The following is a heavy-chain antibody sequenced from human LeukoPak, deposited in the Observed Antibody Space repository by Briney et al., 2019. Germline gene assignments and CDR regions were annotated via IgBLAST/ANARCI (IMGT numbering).Heavy chain of an antibody. CDR3: ARGQYWDYYYMDV. V-gene: IGHV3-48*01. Sequence: GGSLRLSCAASGFTFSSYSMNWVRQAPGKGLEWVSYISSSSSTIYYADSVKGRFTISRDNAKNSLYLQMNSLRAEDTAVYYCARGQYWDYYYMDVWGKGTTVTISS. J-gene: IGHJ6*03. CDR2: ISSSSSTI. D-gene: IGHD2-15*01. CDR1: GFTFSSYS.